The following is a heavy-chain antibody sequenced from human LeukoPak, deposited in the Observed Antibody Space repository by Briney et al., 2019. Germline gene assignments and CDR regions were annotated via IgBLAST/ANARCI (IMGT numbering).Heavy chain of an antibody. CDR3: AKDTGYSYAYDAFDI. CDR1: GFTFSSYG. J-gene: IGHJ3*02. Sequence: GGSLRLSCAASGFTFSSYGMHWVRQAPGKGLEWVAVISYDGSNKYYADSVKGRFTIFRDNAKNSMYLQMNSLRAEDTALYYCAKDTGYSYAYDAFDIWGQGTMVTVSS. CDR2: ISYDGSNK. D-gene: IGHD5-18*01. V-gene: IGHV3-30*18.